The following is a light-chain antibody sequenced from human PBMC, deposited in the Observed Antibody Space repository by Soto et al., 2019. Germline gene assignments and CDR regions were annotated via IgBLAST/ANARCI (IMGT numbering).Light chain of an antibody. CDR2: EVS. CDR3: ISYTTSTTLVV. V-gene: IGLV2-14*01. Sequence: QSALIQPASVSGSPGQSITISCTGTSSDVGGSNYVSWYQHHPHRAPKLLIYEVSYRPSGVSNRFSGSKSGNMASLTISGLQAEDEADYYCISYTTSTTLVVFGGGTKVTVL. CDR1: SSDVGGSNY. J-gene: IGLJ2*01.